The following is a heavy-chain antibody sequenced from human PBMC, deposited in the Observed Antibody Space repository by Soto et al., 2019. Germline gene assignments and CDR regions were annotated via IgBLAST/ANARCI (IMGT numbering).Heavy chain of an antibody. CDR1: GGSISSSSYY. V-gene: IGHV4-39*01. Sequence: PSETRYLTCTVSGGSISSSSYYWGWIRQPPGKGLEWIGSIYYSGSTYYNPSLKSRVTISVDTSKNQFSLKLSSVTAADTAVYYCASPYYDSSGYYYYWGQGTLVTVSS. CDR3: ASPYYDSSGYYYY. CDR2: IYYSGST. J-gene: IGHJ4*02. D-gene: IGHD3-22*01.